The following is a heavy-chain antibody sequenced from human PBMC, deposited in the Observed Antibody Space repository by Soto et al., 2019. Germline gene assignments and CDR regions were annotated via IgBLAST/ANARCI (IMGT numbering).Heavy chain of an antibody. Sequence: GGSLRLSCAASGFTFSSYWMSWVRQAPGKGLEWVANIKQDGSEKYYVDSVKGRFTISRDNAKNSLYLQMNSLRAEDTAVYYCARDLTTIFGVDEVDYWGQGTLVTV. J-gene: IGHJ4*02. CDR3: ARDLTTIFGVDEVDY. CDR2: IKQDGSEK. CDR1: GFTFSSYW. D-gene: IGHD3-3*01. V-gene: IGHV3-7*01.